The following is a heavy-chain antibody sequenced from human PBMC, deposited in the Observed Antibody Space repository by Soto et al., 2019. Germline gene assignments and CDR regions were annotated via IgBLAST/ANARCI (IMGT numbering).Heavy chain of an antibody. CDR3: ARDLNYGLFDY. Sequence: EVQLVESGGGLVQPGGSLRLSCAASGFTCSSYSMNWVRQAPGKGLEWVSYISSSSSTIYYADSVKGRFTISRDNAENSLYLQLNSLRAEDTAVYYCARDLNYGLFDYGGQGTLVTVSS. D-gene: IGHD4-17*01. J-gene: IGHJ4*02. V-gene: IGHV3-48*01. CDR1: GFTCSSYS. CDR2: ISSSSSTI.